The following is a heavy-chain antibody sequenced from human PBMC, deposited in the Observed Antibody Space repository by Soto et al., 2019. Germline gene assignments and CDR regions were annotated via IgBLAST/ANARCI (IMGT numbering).Heavy chain of an antibody. Sequence: ASVKVSWTTSCYTFTSYGMSLGRQAPGQGLEWMGWISAYNGNTNYAQKLQGRVTMTTDTSTSTAYMELRSLRSDDTAVYYCARDRSGYDWDYWGQGTLVTVSS. CDR1: CYTFTSYG. V-gene: IGHV1-18*04. CDR2: ISAYNGNT. J-gene: IGHJ4*02. D-gene: IGHD5-12*01. CDR3: ARDRSGYDWDY.